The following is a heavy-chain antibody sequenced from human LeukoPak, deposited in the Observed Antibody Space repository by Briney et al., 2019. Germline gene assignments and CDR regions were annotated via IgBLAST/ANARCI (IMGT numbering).Heavy chain of an antibody. J-gene: IGHJ6*03. V-gene: IGHV4-38-2*01. CDR3: ARQYDSYFYYYLDL. D-gene: IGHD2-2*01. CDR1: GYPTNNAYY. Sequence: PSETLSLTCAVSGYPTNNAYYWVWIRQPPGKGLEWIGSLYHPDSTYYNPSLKSRVTMSVDTSRNQFSLKLSFVTAADTAVYYCARQYDSYFYYYLDLWGTGTTVTVSS. CDR2: LYHPDST.